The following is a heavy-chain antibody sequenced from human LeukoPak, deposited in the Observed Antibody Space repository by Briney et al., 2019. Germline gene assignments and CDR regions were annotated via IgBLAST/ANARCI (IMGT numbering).Heavy chain of an antibody. CDR2: IYSGGST. Sequence: PGGSLRLSCAASGFNVSSNYMSWVRQAPGKGLEWVSVIYSGGSTYYADSVKGRFTISRDNSKNTPYLQMNSLRAEDTAVYYCARDHWGFGELLGPGDAFDIWGQGTMVTVSS. CDR1: GFNVSSNY. D-gene: IGHD3-10*01. CDR3: ARDHWGFGELLGPGDAFDI. J-gene: IGHJ3*02. V-gene: IGHV3-53*01.